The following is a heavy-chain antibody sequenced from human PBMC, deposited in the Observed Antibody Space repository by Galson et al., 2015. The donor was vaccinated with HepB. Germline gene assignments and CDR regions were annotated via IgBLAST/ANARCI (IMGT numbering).Heavy chain of an antibody. CDR1: GYNFTNG. CDR2: ISGDSGNT. Sequence: SVKVSCKASGYNFTNGMSWVRQAPGQGLECMGWISGDSGNTRYAEKFQGRVTMTTDTSTNTAYMDLRSLTSDDTAIYYCSTGHGSVWSFDFWGQGTLVTVSS. J-gene: IGHJ4*02. D-gene: IGHD6-19*01. CDR3: STGHGSVWSFDF. V-gene: IGHV1-18*01.